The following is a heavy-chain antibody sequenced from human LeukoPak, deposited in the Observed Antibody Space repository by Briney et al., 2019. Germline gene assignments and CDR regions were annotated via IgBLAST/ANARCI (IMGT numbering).Heavy chain of an antibody. CDR1: GGSFSGYY. D-gene: IGHD1-14*01. J-gene: IGHJ4*02. CDR2: INHSGST. CDR3: ARRHNVGFDY. Sequence: PSETLSLTCAVYGGSFSGYYWSWIRQPPGKGLEWIGEINHSGSTNYNPSLKSRVTISVDTSKNQLSLKLSSVTAADTAVYYCARRHNVGFDYWGQGTLVTVSS. V-gene: IGHV4-34*01.